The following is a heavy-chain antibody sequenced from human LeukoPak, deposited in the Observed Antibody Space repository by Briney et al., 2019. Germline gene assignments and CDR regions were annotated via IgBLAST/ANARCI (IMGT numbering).Heavy chain of an antibody. J-gene: IGHJ4*02. CDR2: IKQDGSEK. D-gene: IGHD2-15*01. Sequence: GGSLRLSCAASGFTFSSYAMSWVRQAPGKGLEWVANIKQDGSEKYYVDSVKGRFTISRDNAKSSMWLQMNSLRDEDTAVYYCARDQTPFYWGQGSLVTVSS. CDR3: ARDQTPFY. CDR1: GFTFSSYA. V-gene: IGHV3-7*01.